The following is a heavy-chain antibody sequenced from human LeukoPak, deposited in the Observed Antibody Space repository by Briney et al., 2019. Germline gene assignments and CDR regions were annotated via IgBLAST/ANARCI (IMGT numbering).Heavy chain of an antibody. J-gene: IGHJ4*02. CDR2: INPNSGDT. V-gene: IGHV1-2*02. CDR1: GYTFTGYY. Sequence: ASVKVSCKASGYTFTGYYLHWVRQAPGQGLDWMGWINPNSGDTNYAQKFQGRVTMTRDTSINTAYMELSRLTSDGTAVYYCVRDGSFDYWGQGTLVTVSS. CDR3: VRDGSFDY.